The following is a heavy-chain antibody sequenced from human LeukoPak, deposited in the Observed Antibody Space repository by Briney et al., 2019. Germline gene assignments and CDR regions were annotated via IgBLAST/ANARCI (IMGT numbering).Heavy chain of an antibody. CDR3: ARDFALLWFGDFFDY. D-gene: IGHD3-10*01. CDR1: GYTFTSYG. Sequence: GASVKVSCKASGYTFTSYGISWVRQAPGQGLEWMGWISAYNGNTNYAQKLQGRVTMTTDTSTSTAYTELRSLRSDDTAVYYCARDFALLWFGDFFDYWGQGTLVTVSS. J-gene: IGHJ4*02. V-gene: IGHV1-18*04. CDR2: ISAYNGNT.